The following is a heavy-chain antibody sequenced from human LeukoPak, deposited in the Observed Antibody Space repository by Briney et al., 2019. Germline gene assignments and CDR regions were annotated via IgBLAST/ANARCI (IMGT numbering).Heavy chain of an antibody. J-gene: IGHJ4*02. CDR2: IHYSGST. CDR3: ARQAHCTSDLCYPFDY. V-gene: IGHV4-59*08. Sequence: SETLSLTCTVSGGSISGYYWSWMRRPPGKGLEWIGCIHYSGSTNYNPSLKSRVTISADTTKNQFPLKLSSVTAADTAVYYCARQAHCTSDLCYPFDYWGQGTLVTVSS. D-gene: IGHD2-8*01. CDR1: GGSISGYY.